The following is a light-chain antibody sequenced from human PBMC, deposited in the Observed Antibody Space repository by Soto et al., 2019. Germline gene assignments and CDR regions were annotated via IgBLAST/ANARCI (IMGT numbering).Light chain of an antibody. J-gene: IGLJ1*01. CDR1: SSDVGGYNY. Sequence: QSALTQPRSVSGSPGQSVTISCTGTSSDVGGYNYVSWYQQHPGKAPKLMIYVVSKRPSGVPDRFSGSKSGNTASLTISGLQAEDEADYYCCSYAGSYTRYVFGTGTKLTVL. V-gene: IGLV2-11*01. CDR3: CSYAGSYTRYV. CDR2: VVS.